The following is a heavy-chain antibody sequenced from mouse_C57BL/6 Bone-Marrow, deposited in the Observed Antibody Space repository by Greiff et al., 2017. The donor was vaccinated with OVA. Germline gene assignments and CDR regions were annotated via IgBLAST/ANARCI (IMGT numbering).Heavy chain of an antibody. V-gene: IGHV5-9*01. CDR1: GFTFSSYT. J-gene: IGHJ2*01. D-gene: IGHD2-4*01. CDR3: ARRTRWDYEDDFGD. CDR2: ISGGGGNT. Sequence: DVMLLESGGGLVKPGASLKLSCAASGFTFSSYTMSWVRQTPEKRLEWVATISGGGGNTYYPDSVKGRFTISRDNATNTLYLQMSSLRSEDTALYYCARRTRWDYEDDFGDWGQGTTLTVSS.